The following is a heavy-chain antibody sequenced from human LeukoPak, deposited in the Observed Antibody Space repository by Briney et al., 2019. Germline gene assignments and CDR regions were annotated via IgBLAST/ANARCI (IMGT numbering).Heavy chain of an antibody. V-gene: IGHV1-46*01. CDR1: GYTFTSYY. CDR2: INPSGGST. CDR3: ARSAPKYYYYYYGMDV. J-gene: IGHJ6*02. Sequence: ASVKVSCKASGYTFTSYYMHWVRQAPGQGLEWMGIINPSGGSTSYAQKFQSRVTMTRDTSTSTVYMELSSLRSEDTAVYYCARSAPKYYYYYYGMDVWGQGTTVTVSS.